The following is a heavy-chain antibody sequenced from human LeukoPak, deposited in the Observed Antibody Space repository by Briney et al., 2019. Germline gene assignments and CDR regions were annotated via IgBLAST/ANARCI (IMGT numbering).Heavy chain of an antibody. CDR1: GGSISSYY. D-gene: IGHD4-17*01. V-gene: IGHV4-59*01. J-gene: IGHJ4*02. CDR2: IYHSGRT. CDR3: ARGPSGDYGGYFDS. Sequence: PSETLSLTCTVSGGSISSYYWSWIRQPPGKGLEWIAYIYHSGRTNYNPSLKSRVTISIDTSNNQFFLKLGSVTAADTAVYYCARGPSGDYGGYFDSWGQGTLVTVSS.